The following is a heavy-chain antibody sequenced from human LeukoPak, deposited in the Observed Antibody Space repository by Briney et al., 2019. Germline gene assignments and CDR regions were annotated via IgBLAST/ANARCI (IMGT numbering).Heavy chain of an antibody. CDR1: GGSFSNYY. CDR2: INHSGST. Sequence: SETLSLTCAVFGGSFSNYYWSWVRQPPGKGLEWIGEINHSGSTKYNSSLKSRVTISVDTSKNQVSLKLTSVAAADTAIYYCSCSGGSCYSRDDPVPWGQGTLVTVSS. V-gene: IGHV4-34*01. CDR3: SCSGGSCYSRDDPVP. J-gene: IGHJ5*02. D-gene: IGHD2-15*01.